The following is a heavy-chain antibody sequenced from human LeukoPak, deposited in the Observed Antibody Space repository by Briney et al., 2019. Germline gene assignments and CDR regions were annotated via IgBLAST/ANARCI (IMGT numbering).Heavy chain of an antibody. Sequence: GGSLRLACAASGFTFSNAWMNWVRQAPGKGLEWVARIKSKPAGETTTYAVPVKGRFTISRDDSRNTLYLQMNSLKTEDTAVYYCTTCGGDCFFNYWGQGTLVTVSS. J-gene: IGHJ4*02. V-gene: IGHV3-15*01. CDR2: IKSKPAGETT. D-gene: IGHD2-21*02. CDR1: GFTFSNAW. CDR3: TTCGGDCFFNY.